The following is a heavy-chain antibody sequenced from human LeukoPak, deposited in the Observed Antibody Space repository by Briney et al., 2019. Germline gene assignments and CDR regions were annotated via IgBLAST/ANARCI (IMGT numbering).Heavy chain of an antibody. CDR1: GFTISSYS. CDR3: ARPYDSSGYHPGY. CDR2: ISSSSSYI. D-gene: IGHD3-22*01. V-gene: IGHV3-21*01. Sequence: GGSLRLSCAASGFTISSYSMNWVRQAPGKGLEWVSSISSSSSYIYYADSVKGRLTISRDNAKNSLYLQMNSLRAEDTAVYYCARPYDSSGYHPGYWGQGTLVTVSS. J-gene: IGHJ4*02.